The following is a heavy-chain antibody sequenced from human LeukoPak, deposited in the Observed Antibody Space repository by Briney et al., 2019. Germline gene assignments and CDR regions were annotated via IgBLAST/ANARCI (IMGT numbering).Heavy chain of an antibody. CDR3: AKEPAYCGGDCYFLLDY. CDR2: ISGSGGST. D-gene: IGHD2-21*02. CDR1: GFTFTSYA. Sequence: GGSLRLSCAASGFTFTSYAMSWVRQAPGKRLEWVSAISGSGGSTYYAESVKGRFTISRDNSKNTLYLQMNNLRAEDTAVYYCAKEPAYCGGDCYFLLDYWGQGTLVTVSS. V-gene: IGHV3-23*01. J-gene: IGHJ4*02.